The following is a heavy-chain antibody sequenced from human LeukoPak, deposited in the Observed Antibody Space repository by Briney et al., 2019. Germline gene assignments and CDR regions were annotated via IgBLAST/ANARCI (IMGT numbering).Heavy chain of an antibody. CDR2: ISYDGSNK. Sequence: GGSLRLSCAASGFTFSSYGMHWVRQAPGKGLEWVAVISYDGSNKYYADSVKGRFTISRDNSKNTLYLQMNSLRAEDTAVYYCAKDFAAFEKYFDYWGQGTLGTVSS. CDR1: GFTFSSYG. J-gene: IGHJ4*02. CDR3: AKDFAAFEKYFDY. V-gene: IGHV3-30*18. D-gene: IGHD3-9*01.